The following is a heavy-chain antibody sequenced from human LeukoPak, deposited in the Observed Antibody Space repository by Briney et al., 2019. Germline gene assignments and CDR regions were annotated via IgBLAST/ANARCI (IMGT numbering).Heavy chain of an antibody. CDR1: GGSISSGSYY. D-gene: IGHD3-3*01. J-gene: IGHJ4*02. CDR2: IYYSGGT. Sequence: SETLSLTCTVSGGSISSGSYYWGWIRQPPGKGLEWIGSIYYSGGTYYNPSLKSRVTISVDTSKNQFSLKLSSVTAADTAVYYCARHNPPITIFGVVIWAQSHYYFDYWGQGTLVTVSS. V-gene: IGHV4-39*01. CDR3: ARHNPPITIFGVVIWAQSHYYFDY.